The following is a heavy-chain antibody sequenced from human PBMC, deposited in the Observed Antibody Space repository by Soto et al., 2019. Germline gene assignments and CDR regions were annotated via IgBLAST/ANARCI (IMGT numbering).Heavy chain of an antibody. CDR2: ISNDGSNK. CDR1: GFSFSSYA. V-gene: IGHV3-30-3*01. J-gene: IGHJ4*02. D-gene: IGHD6-13*01. Sequence: QVHLVESGGGVVQPGRSLRLSCAASGFSFSSYAMHWLRQAPGEGLEWVAVISNDGSNKFFADSVKGRVFISRDNSNNTPFLDMDSMRPEDTAVYYCARGQQGNDYWGQGSLV. CDR3: ARGQQGNDY.